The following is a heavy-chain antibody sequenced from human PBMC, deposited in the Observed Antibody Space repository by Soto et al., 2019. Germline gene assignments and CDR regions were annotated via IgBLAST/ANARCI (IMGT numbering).Heavy chain of an antibody. V-gene: IGHV3-48*02. D-gene: IGHD3-22*01. CDR3: ARDRRNSGYLTPRFSGGMEA. J-gene: IGHJ6*02. CDR2: ITNSGGTI. Sequence: ESGGGLIQPGGSLRLSCVASGFTFSSHSMNWVRQVPGKGLEWVSWITNSGGTIYYADSVKGRFTISRDNANNSLYLQMNSLRDEDTAVYYCARDRRNSGYLTPRFSGGMEAWGQGTTVTVSS. CDR1: GFTFSSHS.